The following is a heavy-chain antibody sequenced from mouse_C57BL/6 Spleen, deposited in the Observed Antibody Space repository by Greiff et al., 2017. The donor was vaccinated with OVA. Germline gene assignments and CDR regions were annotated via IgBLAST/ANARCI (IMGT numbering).Heavy chain of an antibody. V-gene: IGHV3-6*01. D-gene: IGHD2-4*01. CDR3: ASLYDYGWFAY. CDR2: ISYDGSN. J-gene: IGHJ3*01. Sequence: VQLKESGPGLVKPSQSLSLTCSVTGYSITSGYYWNWIRQFPGNKLEWMGYISYDGSNNYNPSLKNRISITRDTSKNQFFLKLNSVTTEDTATYYCASLYDYGWFAYWGQGTLVTVSA. CDR1: GYSITSGYY.